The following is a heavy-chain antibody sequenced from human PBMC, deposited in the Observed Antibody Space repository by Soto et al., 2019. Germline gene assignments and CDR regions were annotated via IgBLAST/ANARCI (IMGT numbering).Heavy chain of an antibody. J-gene: IGHJ2*01. CDR3: VKDNRIVGRRYFEG. CDR1: GFPFSGYA. D-gene: IGHD2-21*01. V-gene: IGHV3-23*01. CDR2: ISFSDGGT. Sequence: EEQLLESGGGLIQPGGSLRLACAASGFPFSGYAMTWVRQAPGKGLEWVSSISFSDGGTYYAASVKGRLTISRDNSKNTWLLQMNSLGVEDTAVYDRVKDNRIVGRRYFEGWVRGNRVTVSS.